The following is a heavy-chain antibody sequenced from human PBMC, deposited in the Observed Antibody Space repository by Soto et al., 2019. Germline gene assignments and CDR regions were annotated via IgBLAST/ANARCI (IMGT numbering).Heavy chain of an antibody. CDR3: ARAIAVAGKGYYYDMDV. Sequence: QVQLVQSGAEVKKPGASVKVSCKASGYTFTSYGISWVRQAPGQGLEWMGGISAYNGNTNYAQKLEGRANMTTDASTSTAYMGVRSLRSDDTAVYYCARAIAVAGKGYYYDMDVWGKGSTVTVSS. D-gene: IGHD6-19*01. J-gene: IGHJ6*03. CDR1: GYTFTSYG. V-gene: IGHV1-18*01. CDR2: ISAYNGNT.